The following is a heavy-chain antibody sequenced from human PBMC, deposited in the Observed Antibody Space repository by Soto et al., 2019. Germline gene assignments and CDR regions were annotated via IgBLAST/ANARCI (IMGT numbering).Heavy chain of an antibody. V-gene: IGHV3-48*02. Sequence: HLVESGGGLIQPGGSLRLSCAASGFTFRIYTMTWVRQAPGRGLEWVSNISSGGTVYYAYSVKGLFTIPSVNAKNSLDLQMNSLREDETAVSYWGRDGGGSGWFDHWGQGAVVTVSS. J-gene: IGHJ5*02. CDR2: ISSGGTV. CDR1: GFTFRIYT. CDR3: GRDGGGSGWFDH. D-gene: IGHD6-19*01.